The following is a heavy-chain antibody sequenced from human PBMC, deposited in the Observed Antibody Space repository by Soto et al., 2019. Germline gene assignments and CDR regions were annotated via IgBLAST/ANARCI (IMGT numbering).Heavy chain of an antibody. CDR2: ISSSGSSI. Sequence: QVQLVESGGGLVKPGGFLRLSCAASGLTFSDCYMNWIRQAPGKGLEWVSYISSSGSSINYAGSVKGRFTISRDNAKNSVYLQMNSLRAEDTAMYYCARVRFGEWGYAMDVWGQGTTVTVSS. CDR3: ARVRFGEWGYAMDV. V-gene: IGHV3-11*01. CDR1: GLTFSDCY. J-gene: IGHJ6*02. D-gene: IGHD3-10*01.